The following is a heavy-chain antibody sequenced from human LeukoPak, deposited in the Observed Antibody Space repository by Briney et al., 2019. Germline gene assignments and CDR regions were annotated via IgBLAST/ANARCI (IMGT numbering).Heavy chain of an antibody. Sequence: GGSLRLSCAASGYTFSSYAMSWVRQAPGKGLEWVSAISGSGGSTYYADSVKGRFTISRDNAKNTLYLQMNSLRAEDTAVYYCARVSGVDWFDPWGQGTLVIVSS. CDR1: GYTFSSYA. V-gene: IGHV3-23*01. J-gene: IGHJ5*02. CDR3: ARVSGVDWFDP. CDR2: ISGSGGST. D-gene: IGHD2-15*01.